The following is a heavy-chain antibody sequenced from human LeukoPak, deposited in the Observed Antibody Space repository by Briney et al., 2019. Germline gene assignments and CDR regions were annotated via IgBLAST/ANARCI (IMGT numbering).Heavy chain of an antibody. D-gene: IGHD6-13*01. CDR3: AKDIGIAAAGHFDY. CDR1: GFTFDDYA. CDR2: ISWNSGSI. J-gene: IGHJ4*02. Sequence: PGRSLRLSCAASGFTFDDYAMHWVRQAPGKGLEWVSGISWNSGSIGYADSVKGRLTISRDNAKNSLYLQMNSLRAGDMALYYCAKDIGIAAAGHFDYWGQGTLVTVSS. V-gene: IGHV3-9*03.